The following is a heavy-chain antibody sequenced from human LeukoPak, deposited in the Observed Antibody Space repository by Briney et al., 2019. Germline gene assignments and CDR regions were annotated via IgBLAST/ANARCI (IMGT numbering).Heavy chain of an antibody. V-gene: IGHV3-9*01. Sequence: GRTLRLSYAASGFTFDDYAMHWVPQTPGRGLEGGSGISWNSGNIGYADSVKGRFTISRDNAKNSLYLQMNSLRAEDTALYYCAKDKWSGAVKFNWFDPWGHGTLVTVSS. J-gene: IGHJ5*02. CDR2: ISWNSGNI. D-gene: IGHD6-19*01. CDR3: AKDKWSGAVKFNWFDP. CDR1: GFTFDDYA.